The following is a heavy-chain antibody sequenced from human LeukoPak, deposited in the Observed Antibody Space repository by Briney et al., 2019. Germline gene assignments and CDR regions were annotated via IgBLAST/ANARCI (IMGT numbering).Heavy chain of an antibody. Sequence: PGGSLRLSCAASGFTFSNAWMSWVRQAPGKGLEWVGRIKSKTDGGTTDYAAPVKGRFTISRDDSKNTLYLQMNSLKTEDTAVYYCTTDEYYYGSGGLQSMDYYYYGMDVWGQGTTVTVSS. CDR2: IKSKTDGGTT. D-gene: IGHD3-10*01. CDR3: TTDEYYYGSGGLQSMDYYYYGMDV. J-gene: IGHJ6*02. CDR1: GFTFSNAW. V-gene: IGHV3-15*01.